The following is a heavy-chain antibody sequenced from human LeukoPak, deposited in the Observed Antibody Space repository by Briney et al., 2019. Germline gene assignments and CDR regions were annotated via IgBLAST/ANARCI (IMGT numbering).Heavy chain of an antibody. CDR3: ARDPPAVVTPNYYYGMDV. CDR1: GGTFSSYT. CDR2: IIPILGIA. J-gene: IGHJ6*02. Sequence: GSSVTVSCKASGGTFSSYTISWVRQTPGQGLEWMGRIIPILGIANYAQKFQGRVTITADKSTSTAYMELSSLRSEDTAVYYCARDPPAVVTPNYYYGMDVWGQGTTVTVSS. D-gene: IGHD4-23*01. V-gene: IGHV1-69*04.